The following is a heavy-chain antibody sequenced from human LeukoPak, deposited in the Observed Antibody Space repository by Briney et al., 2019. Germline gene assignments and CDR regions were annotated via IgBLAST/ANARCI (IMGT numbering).Heavy chain of an antibody. CDR1: GGSISSSSYY. V-gene: IGHV4-39*01. CDR3: PRGRYSSGWYEFDY. CDR2: IYYSGSA. J-gene: IGHJ4*02. D-gene: IGHD6-19*01. Sequence: PSETLSLTCTVSGGSISSSSYYWGWIRQPPGKGLEWIGSIYYSGSAYYNPSLKSRVTISVDTSKNQFSLKLTSVTAADTAVYYCPRGRYSSGWYEFDYWGQGTLVTVSS.